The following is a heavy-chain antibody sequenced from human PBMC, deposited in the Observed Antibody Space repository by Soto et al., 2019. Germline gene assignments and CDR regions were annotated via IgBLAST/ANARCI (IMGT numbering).Heavy chain of an antibody. D-gene: IGHD3-22*01. CDR1: GYSFAGYW. CDR2: IDPSDSQT. CDR3: ARQIYDSDTGPNFQYYFDS. Sequence: RGESLNISFKRSGYSFAGYWLTWVRQKPGKGLEWMGRIDPSDSQTYYSPSFRGHVTISVTKSITTVFLQWSSLRASDTAMYYCARQIYDSDTGPNFQYYFDSWGQGIPVTVS. V-gene: IGHV5-10-1*01. J-gene: IGHJ4*02.